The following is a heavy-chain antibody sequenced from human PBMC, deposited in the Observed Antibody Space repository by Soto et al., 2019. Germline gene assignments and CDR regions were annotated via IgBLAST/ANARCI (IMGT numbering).Heavy chain of an antibody. J-gene: IGHJ4*02. Sequence: EVQLVESGGGLVQPGGSLRLSCAATGFMFSSYWMTWDRQAPGKGLEWVANINQNGSERYYVDSVEGRFTISRDNAKNSVFLQMNNLRVEDTAMYYCATDILDFWGQGTLVTVSS. V-gene: IGHV3-7*05. CDR3: ATDILDF. CDR1: GFMFSSYW. D-gene: IGHD3-9*01. CDR2: INQNGSER.